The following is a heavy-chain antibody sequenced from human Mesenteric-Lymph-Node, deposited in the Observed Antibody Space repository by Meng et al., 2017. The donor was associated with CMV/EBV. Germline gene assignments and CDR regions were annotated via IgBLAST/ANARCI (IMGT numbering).Heavy chain of an antibody. CDR2: IYYSGST. CDR1: GGSISSSIFY. V-gene: IGHV4-39*01. D-gene: IGHD6-6*01. CDR3: ARGIAARSSGVY. J-gene: IGHJ4*02. Sequence: SETLSLTCTVSGGSISSSIFYWGWIRQPPGKGLEWIGSIYYSGSTYYNPSLKSRVTISVDTSKNQFSLKLSSVTAADTAVYYCARGIAARSSGVYWGQGTLVTVSS.